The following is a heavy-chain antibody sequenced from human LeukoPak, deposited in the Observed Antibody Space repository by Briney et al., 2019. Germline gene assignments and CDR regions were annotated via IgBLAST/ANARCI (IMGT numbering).Heavy chain of an antibody. CDR2: ISAYNGNT. J-gene: IGHJ1*01. Sequence: ASVNVSCKASGYTFTSYGISWVRQAPGQGLEWMGWISAYNGNTNYAQKLQGRVTMTTDTSTSTAYMELRSLRSDDTAVYYCARDAFLTGYSSGWYSHFQHWGQGTLVTVSS. V-gene: IGHV1-18*01. CDR3: ARDAFLTGYSSGWYSHFQH. D-gene: IGHD6-19*01. CDR1: GYTFTSYG.